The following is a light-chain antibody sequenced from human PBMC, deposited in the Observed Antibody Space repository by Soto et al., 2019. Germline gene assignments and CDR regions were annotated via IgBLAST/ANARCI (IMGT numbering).Light chain of an antibody. CDR2: RAS. J-gene: IGKJ1*01. Sequence: IVMTQPPATLSVSPGESATLSCRASQNIYYNVAWYQHRPGQGPRLLIYRASTRATGVPARFSGSGSGTEFTLTISSLQSEYFTVYSCLQYHNLWAFGQGTKVEI. CDR1: QNIYYN. CDR3: LQYHNLWA. V-gene: IGKV3-15*01.